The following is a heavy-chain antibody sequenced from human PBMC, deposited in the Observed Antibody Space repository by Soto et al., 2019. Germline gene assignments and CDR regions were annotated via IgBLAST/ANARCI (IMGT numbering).Heavy chain of an antibody. CDR1: GFTFTCSS. Sequence: EASLKVSCKASGFTFTCSSVQWVRQARGQRLEWIGWIVVGSGNTNYAQKFQERVTITRDMSTSTAYMELSSLRSEDTAVYYCAADLNLGSSGRNYYYYGMDVWGQGTTVTVSS. V-gene: IGHV1-58*01. CDR2: IVVGSGNT. D-gene: IGHD6-19*01. J-gene: IGHJ6*02. CDR3: AADLNLGSSGRNYYYYGMDV.